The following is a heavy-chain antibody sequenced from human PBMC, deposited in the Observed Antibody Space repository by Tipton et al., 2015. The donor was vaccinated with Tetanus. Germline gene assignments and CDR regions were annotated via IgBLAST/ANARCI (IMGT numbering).Heavy chain of an antibody. V-gene: IGHV5-51*01. CDR1: GYSFTSYW. CDR3: ARPARTGTNPPFWYFDL. J-gene: IGHJ2*01. D-gene: IGHD1-7*01. CDR2: IYPGDSDT. Sequence: QLVQSGAEVKKPGESLKISCKGSGYSFTSYWIGWVRQMPGKGLEWMGIIYPGDSDTGYSPSFQGQVTISADKSISTAYLQWSSLKASDTAMYYCARPARTGTNPPFWYFDLWGRGTLVTVSS.